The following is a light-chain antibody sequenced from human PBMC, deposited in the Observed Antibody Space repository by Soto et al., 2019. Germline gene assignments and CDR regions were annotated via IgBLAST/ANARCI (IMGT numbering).Light chain of an antibody. CDR2: DVS. J-gene: IGLJ1*01. Sequence: QPVLTQPPSASGAPRQSVTISCTGTSSDVGSYNYVSWYQQHPGRAPKLMIYDVSSRPSGVSNRFSGSKSGNTASLTISGLQAEDEADYFCTSYTSSSTYVFGTGTKSPS. CDR3: TSYTSSSTYV. V-gene: IGLV2-14*03. CDR1: SSDVGSYNY.